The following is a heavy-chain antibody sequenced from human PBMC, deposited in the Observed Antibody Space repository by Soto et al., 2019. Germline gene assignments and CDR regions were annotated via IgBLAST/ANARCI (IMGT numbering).Heavy chain of an antibody. J-gene: IGHJ4*02. CDR2: ISGSGGST. CDR3: AKTVYDSSGYYSH. Sequence: LRLSCAASGFTFSSYAMSWVRQAPGKGLEWVSAISGSGGSTYYADSVKGRFTISRDNSKNTLYLQMNSLRAEDTAVYYCAKTVYDSSGYYSHWGQGTLVTVSS. CDR1: GFTFSSYA. V-gene: IGHV3-23*01. D-gene: IGHD3-22*01.